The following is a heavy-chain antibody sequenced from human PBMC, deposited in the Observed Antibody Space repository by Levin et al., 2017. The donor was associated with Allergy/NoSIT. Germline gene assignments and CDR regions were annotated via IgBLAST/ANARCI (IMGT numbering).Heavy chain of an antibody. V-gene: IGHV5-51*01. CDR2: VHPGDSET. CDR3: GKWQQWGIDAFDF. J-gene: IGHJ3*01. CDR1: GYSFTSNW. D-gene: IGHD5-24*01. Sequence: GESLKISCKASGYSFTSNWIGWVRQMPGKGLEWMGIVHPGDSETKYSPSFQGHVTISADKSINTAYLQWSSLKASDTAMYYCGKWQQWGIDAFDFWGQGTMVTVSS.